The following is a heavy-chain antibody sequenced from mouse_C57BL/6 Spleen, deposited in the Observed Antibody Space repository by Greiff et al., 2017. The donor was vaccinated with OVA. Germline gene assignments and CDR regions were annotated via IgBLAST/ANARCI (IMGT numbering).Heavy chain of an antibody. CDR1: GFTFSDYG. V-gene: IGHV5-17*01. J-gene: IGHJ2*01. CDR2: ISSGSSTI. CDR3: ARRYYGSSYYFDY. D-gene: IGHD1-1*01. Sequence: DVKLQESGGGLVKPGGSLKLSCAASGFTFSDYGMHWVRQAPEKGLEWVAYISSGSSTIYYADTVKGRFTISRDNAKNTLFLQMTSLRSEDTAMYYCARRYYGSSYYFDYWGQGTTLTVSS.